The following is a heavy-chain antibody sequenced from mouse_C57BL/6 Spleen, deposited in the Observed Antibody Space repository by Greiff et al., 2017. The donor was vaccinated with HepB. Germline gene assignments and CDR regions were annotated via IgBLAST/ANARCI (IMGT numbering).Heavy chain of an antibody. CDR3: ARDGYYYGSAYYFDY. V-gene: IGHV1-53*01. CDR2: INPSNGGT. Sequence: QVQLQQSGTELVKPGASVKLSCKASGYTFTSYWMHWVKQRPGQGLEWIGNINPSNGGTNYNEKFKSKATLTVDKSSSTAYMQLSSLTSEDSAVYYCARDGYYYGSAYYFDYWGQGTTLTVSS. J-gene: IGHJ2*01. CDR1: GYTFTSYW. D-gene: IGHD1-1*01.